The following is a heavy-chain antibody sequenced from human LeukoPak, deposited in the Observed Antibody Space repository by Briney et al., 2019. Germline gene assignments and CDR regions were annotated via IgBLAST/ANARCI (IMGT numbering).Heavy chain of an antibody. V-gene: IGHV3-30-3*01. D-gene: IGHD3-3*01. CDR1: GFTFSSYA. CDR2: ISYDGSNK. CDR3: AKDHGSDTYYDFWSGYYKGDAFDI. Sequence: GGSLRLSCAASGFTFSSYAMHWVRQAPGKGLEWVAVISYDGSNKYYADSVKGRFTISRDNSKNTLYLQMNSLRAEDTAVYYCAKDHGSDTYYDFWSGYYKGDAFDIWGQGTMVTVSS. J-gene: IGHJ3*02.